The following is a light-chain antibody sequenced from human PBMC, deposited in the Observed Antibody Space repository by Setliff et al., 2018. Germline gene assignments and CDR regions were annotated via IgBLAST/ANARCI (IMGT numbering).Light chain of an antibody. Sequence: QSALAQPPSVSGAPGQRVTISCTGSSSNIGGGYDVHWYQQLPGITPKLLIYDNSSRPSGVPDRFSGSNSGTAATLAITGLQAEDEADYYCQSYDSSLSGSGVFGTGTKVTVL. CDR2: DNS. CDR1: SSNIGGGYD. CDR3: QSYDSSLSGSGV. V-gene: IGLV1-40*01. J-gene: IGLJ1*01.